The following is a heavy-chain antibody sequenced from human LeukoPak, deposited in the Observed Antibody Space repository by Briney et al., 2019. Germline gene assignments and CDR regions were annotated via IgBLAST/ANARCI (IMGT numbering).Heavy chain of an antibody. Sequence: PGGSLRLSCAASGFTFSNAWMNWVRQAPGKGLEWVARLKKKTDGGTTDYAAPVKGRFTISRDDSRNMLYLQMDSLETEDTAIYYCTTFSYALDYWGQGTLVTVSS. J-gene: IGHJ4*02. CDR3: TTFSYALDY. D-gene: IGHD3-16*01. V-gene: IGHV3-15*01. CDR1: GFTFSNAW. CDR2: LKKKTDGGTT.